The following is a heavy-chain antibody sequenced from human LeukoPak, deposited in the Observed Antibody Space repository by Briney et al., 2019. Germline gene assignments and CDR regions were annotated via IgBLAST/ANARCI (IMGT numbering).Heavy chain of an antibody. Sequence: SETLSLTCTVSGGSISSNSYSWGWIRQPPGKGLEWIGSIYFSGRTYYSPSLKSRATISVDTSKNQFSLRLSSVTAADTAIYYCARDWNDSSGYYYGYWFDPWGQGTLVTVSS. V-gene: IGHV4-39*07. CDR2: IYFSGRT. CDR1: GGSISSNSYS. CDR3: ARDWNDSSGYYYGYWFDP. J-gene: IGHJ5*02. D-gene: IGHD3-22*01.